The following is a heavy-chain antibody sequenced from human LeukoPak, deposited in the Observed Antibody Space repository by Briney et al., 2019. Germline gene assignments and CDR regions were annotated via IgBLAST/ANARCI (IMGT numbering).Heavy chain of an antibody. J-gene: IGHJ4*02. Sequence: PGGSLRLSCAASGFTFSSYSMNWVRQAPGKGLEWVANIMPDGSEKFYVDSVKGRFTISRDNTKNSLYLQMNSLRVEDTAVYYCEGGVNWGQGTLVTVSS. CDR2: IMPDGSEK. D-gene: IGHD2-21*01. V-gene: IGHV3-7*04. CDR3: EGGVN. CDR1: GFTFSSYS.